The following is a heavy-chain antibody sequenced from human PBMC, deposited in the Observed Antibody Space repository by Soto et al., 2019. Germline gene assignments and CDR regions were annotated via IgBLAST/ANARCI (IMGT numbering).Heavy chain of an antibody. V-gene: IGHV5-51*01. CDR3: ARHNRYSSTWFEGWFDP. CDR2: IHPSDSDT. J-gene: IGHJ5*02. CDR1: GYSFTSYW. Sequence: PGESLKISCRGSGYSFTSYWIGWVRQMPGKGLEWMGVIHPSDSDTRYSPSFQGQVTISADKSINTAYLQWSSLKPSDSAMYYCARHNRYSSTWFEGWFDPWGQGTLVTVSS. D-gene: IGHD6-13*01.